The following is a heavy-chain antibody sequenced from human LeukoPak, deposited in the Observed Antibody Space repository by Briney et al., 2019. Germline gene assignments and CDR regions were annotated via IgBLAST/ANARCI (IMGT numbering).Heavy chain of an antibody. Sequence: GGSLRLSCAASEFNFRAYAMTWFRQAPGKGLHWVSGISGSGGTTYYADSVRGRFTISRDNSKNMVYLQLNNLRAEDTAVYYCAKDGVATQHALDIWGHGTMVTVSS. CDR1: EFNFRAYA. CDR2: ISGSGGTT. V-gene: IGHV3-23*01. D-gene: IGHD5-12*01. J-gene: IGHJ3*02. CDR3: AKDGVATQHALDI.